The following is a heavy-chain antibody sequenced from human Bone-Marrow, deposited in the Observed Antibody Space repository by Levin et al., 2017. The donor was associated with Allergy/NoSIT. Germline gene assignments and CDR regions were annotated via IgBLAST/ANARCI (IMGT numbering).Heavy chain of an antibody. CDR3: ATSAVAGPVDYYYMDV. Sequence: GESLKISCAASGVTVSSKYMSWVRQAPGKGLKWVSVIHRSGNTYYADSVKGRFTISRDNSKNTLFLQMNSLRSEDTAVYYCATSAVAGPVDYYYMDVWGQGTTVTVSS. J-gene: IGHJ6*03. D-gene: IGHD6-19*01. CDR2: IHRSGNT. CDR1: GVTVSSKY. V-gene: IGHV3-66*02.